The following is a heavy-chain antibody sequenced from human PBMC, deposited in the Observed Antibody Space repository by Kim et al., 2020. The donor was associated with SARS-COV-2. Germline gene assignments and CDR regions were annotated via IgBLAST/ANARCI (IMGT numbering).Heavy chain of an antibody. CDR1: GFTFSLHH. V-gene: IGHV3-13*01. CDR2: IGAAGDS. Sequence: GGSLRLSCEASGFTFSLHHMHWVRQIAGRGLGGIAAIGAAGDSFYPGSVKGRFTISRENAGNSIHLQMNNLRAGEPAAYFCARGVRGYSSSWYIFDSWG. CDR3: ARGVRGYSSSWYIFDS. J-gene: IGHJ5*01. D-gene: IGHD6-13*01.